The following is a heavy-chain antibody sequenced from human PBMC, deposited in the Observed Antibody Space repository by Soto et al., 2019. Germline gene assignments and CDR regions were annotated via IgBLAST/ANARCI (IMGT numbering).Heavy chain of an antibody. CDR3: ARDLNFGLYYFDY. D-gene: IGHD1-7*01. CDR1: GYSITAGCY. CDR2: MYYTGST. Sequence: PSETLSLTCSVSGYSITAGCYWGWIRQPPGKRLEWIGSMYYTGSTFYNPSLKSRVTISVDTSKNQFSLKLTSVTAADTAVYYCARDLNFGLYYFDYWGQGILVTVSS. V-gene: IGHV4-38-2*02. J-gene: IGHJ4*02.